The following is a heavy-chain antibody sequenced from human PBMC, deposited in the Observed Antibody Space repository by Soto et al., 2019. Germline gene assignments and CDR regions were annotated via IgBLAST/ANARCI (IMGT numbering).Heavy chain of an antibody. CDR2: IWYDGSNK. D-gene: IGHD2-21*01. CDR1: GFTFSSYV. V-gene: IGHV3-33*01. J-gene: IGHJ4*02. CDR3: ARESAYSRWYFDY. Sequence: GGSLRLSCAASGFTFSSYVMDWVRQAPGKGLEWVAVIWYDGSNKYYADSVKGRFTISRDNSKNTLYLQMNSLRAEDTAVYYCARESAYSRWYFDYWGQGTLLTVSS.